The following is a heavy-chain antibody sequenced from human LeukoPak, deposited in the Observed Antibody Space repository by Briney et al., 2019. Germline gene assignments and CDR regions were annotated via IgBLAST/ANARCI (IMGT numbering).Heavy chain of an antibody. J-gene: IGHJ6*03. Sequence: GGSLRLSCSASGFTFSSYAMSWVRQAPGKGLEWVSAISGSGGSTYYAGSVKGRFTISRDNSKNTLYLQMNSLRAEDTAVYYCAKVVRTRSSSVYYYYYMDVWGKGTTVTVSS. D-gene: IGHD6-6*01. V-gene: IGHV3-23*01. CDR3: AKVVRTRSSSVYYYYYMDV. CDR2: ISGSGGST. CDR1: GFTFSSYA.